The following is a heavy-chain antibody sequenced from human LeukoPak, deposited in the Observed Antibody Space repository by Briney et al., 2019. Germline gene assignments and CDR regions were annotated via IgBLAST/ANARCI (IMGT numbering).Heavy chain of an antibody. J-gene: IGHJ4*02. CDR3: AKRGSVGTLGHFDY. D-gene: IGHD6-13*01. V-gene: IGHV3-23*01. CDR1: GFTFSSYA. Sequence: GGSLRLSCAASGFTFSSYAMTWVRQAPGKGLEWVSAISRSGGSTYYADSVKGRFTISRDNSKNTLYLQMNSLRAEDTAVYYCAKRGSVGTLGHFDYWGQGTLVTVSS. CDR2: ISRSGGST.